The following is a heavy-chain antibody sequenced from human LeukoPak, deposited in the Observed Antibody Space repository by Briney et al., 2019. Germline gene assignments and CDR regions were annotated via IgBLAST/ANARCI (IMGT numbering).Heavy chain of an antibody. CDR3: ARDSAFYDSSGQSMEVDY. J-gene: IGHJ4*02. CDR2: ISAYNGNT. V-gene: IGHV1-18*01. D-gene: IGHD3-22*01. Sequence: ASVKVSCKASGYTFTSYGISWVRQAPGQGLEWMGWISAYNGNTNYAQKLQGRVTMTTDTSTSTAYMELRSLRSDDTAVYYCARDSAFYDSSGQSMEVDYWGQGTLVAVSS. CDR1: GYTFTSYG.